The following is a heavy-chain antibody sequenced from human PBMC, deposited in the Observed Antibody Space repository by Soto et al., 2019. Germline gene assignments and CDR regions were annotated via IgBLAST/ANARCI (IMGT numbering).Heavy chain of an antibody. Sequence: ASVKVSCKASGYFFTSYGITWVRQAPGQGLEWMGWISPYNGNTKYAPNFQGRVTMTTDTSTSTAYMEVRRLRSDDPAVYYCARDFGSDLSAPGAVFDYWGQGTLVTVSS. CDR1: GYFFTSYG. CDR2: ISPYNGNT. D-gene: IGHD3-3*01. V-gene: IGHV1-18*04. J-gene: IGHJ4*02. CDR3: ARDFGSDLSAPGAVFDY.